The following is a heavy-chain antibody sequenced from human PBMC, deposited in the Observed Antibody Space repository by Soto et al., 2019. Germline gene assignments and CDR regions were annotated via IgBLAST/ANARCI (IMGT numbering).Heavy chain of an antibody. V-gene: IGHV3-7*04. D-gene: IGHD3-9*01. Sequence: GGSLRLSCAASGFTFSSYWMSWVRQAPGKGLEWVANIKQDGSEKYYVDSVKGRFTISRDNAKNSLYLQMNSLRAEDTAVYYCARGHFDWLLKGYYFDYWGQGTLVTVSS. CDR2: IKQDGSEK. J-gene: IGHJ4*02. CDR1: GFTFSSYW. CDR3: ARGHFDWLLKGYYFDY.